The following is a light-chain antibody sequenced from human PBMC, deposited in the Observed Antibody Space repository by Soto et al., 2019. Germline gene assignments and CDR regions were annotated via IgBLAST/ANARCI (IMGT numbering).Light chain of an antibody. J-gene: IGLJ2*01. CDR3: AAWDDSLNAVV. CDR1: SSNIGSNT. Sequence: QSVLTQPPSASGTPGQRVTISCSGSSSNIGSNTVNWYQQIPGTAPKLLIYTNNQRPSGVPDRFSGSKSGTSASLAISGLQSEDEADYHCAAWDDSLNAVVFGGGTQLTVL. V-gene: IGLV1-44*01. CDR2: TNN.